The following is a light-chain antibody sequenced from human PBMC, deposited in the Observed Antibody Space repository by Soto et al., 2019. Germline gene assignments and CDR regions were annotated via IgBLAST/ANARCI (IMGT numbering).Light chain of an antibody. CDR1: QSVSTN. J-gene: IGKJ5*01. CDR2: ATS. V-gene: IGKV3-15*01. CDR3: QQRSNWIT. Sequence: VITESPAITPASPGERASLSCRASQSVSTNLAWYRQIPGQPPRLLIYATSTRATGIPARFSGSASGTEFTLTISSLEPEDFAVYYCQQRSNWITFGQGTRLEIK.